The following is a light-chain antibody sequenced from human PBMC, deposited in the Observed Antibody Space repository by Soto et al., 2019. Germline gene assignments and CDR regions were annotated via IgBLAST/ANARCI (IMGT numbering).Light chain of an antibody. CDR1: SSDVGGYNH. CDR3: SSNTGSSTTPVV. V-gene: IGLV2-14*01. J-gene: IGLJ2*01. CDR2: DVS. Sequence: QSALTQPASVSGSPGQSITISCTGTSSDVGGYNHVAWYQQHPGKAPKLIIYDVSNRPSGVSNRFSGSKSGNTASLTISGLQAGDEADYYCSSNTGSSTTPVVFGGGTKLTVL.